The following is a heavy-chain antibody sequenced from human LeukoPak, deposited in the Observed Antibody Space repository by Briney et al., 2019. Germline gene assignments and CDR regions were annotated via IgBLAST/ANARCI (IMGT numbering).Heavy chain of an antibody. J-gene: IGHJ4*02. CDR1: GGSISSYY. CDR3: ARGGVVVTAVRFGY. CDR2: IYTSGST. V-gene: IGHV4-4*07. Sequence: SETLSLTCTVSGGSISSYYWSWIRQPAGKGLEWIGRIYTSGSTYYNSSLRSRLTISVDRSKNQFSLRLSSVTAADTAMYYCARGGVVVTAVRFGYWGQGTLVTVAS. D-gene: IGHD2-21*02.